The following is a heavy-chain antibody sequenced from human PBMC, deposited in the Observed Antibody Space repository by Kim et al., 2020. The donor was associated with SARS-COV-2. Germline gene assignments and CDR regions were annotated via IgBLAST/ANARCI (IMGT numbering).Heavy chain of an antibody. CDR3: ARVNYYDSSGGDY. V-gene: IGHV4-31*03. CDR2: IYYSGST. D-gene: IGHD3-22*01. Sequence: SETLSLTCTVSGGSISSGGYYWSWIRQHPGKGLEWIGYIYYSGSTYYNPSLKSRVTISVDTSKNQFSLKLSSVTAADTAVYYCARVNYYDSSGGDYWGQGTLVTVSS. CDR1: GGSISSGGYY. J-gene: IGHJ4*02.